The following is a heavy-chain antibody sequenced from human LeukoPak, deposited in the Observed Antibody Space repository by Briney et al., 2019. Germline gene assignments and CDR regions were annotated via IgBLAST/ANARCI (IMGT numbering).Heavy chain of an antibody. Sequence: GASVNVSCKTSGYTFTGYYMHWLRQAPGQGLEWMGRINPNSGGTYQGRVTMTRDTSISTSYMELTSLISDDTAVYYWAGGVLHGGGNWFDPWGQGTLVTVSS. V-gene: IGHV1-2*06. CDR3: AGGVLHGGGNWFDP. J-gene: IGHJ5*02. CDR2: INPNSGGT. D-gene: IGHD3-16*01. CDR1: GYTFTGYY.